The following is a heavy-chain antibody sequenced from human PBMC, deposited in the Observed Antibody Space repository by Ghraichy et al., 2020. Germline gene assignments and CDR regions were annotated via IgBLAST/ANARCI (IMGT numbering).Heavy chain of an antibody. CDR3: ARELGVFDWRWRQLSPFDY. V-gene: IGHV3-48*02. J-gene: IGHJ4*02. CDR2: ISSSGTTM. CDR1: GFSFSSYG. D-gene: IGHD3-9*01. Sequence: GGSLRLSCAASGFSFSSYGVNWVRQAPGKGLEWVGYISSSGTTMYYTASVKGRFTISRDNAKSSLYLQMTSLRDEDTAMYYCARELGVFDWRWRQLSPFDYWGQGTLVTVSS.